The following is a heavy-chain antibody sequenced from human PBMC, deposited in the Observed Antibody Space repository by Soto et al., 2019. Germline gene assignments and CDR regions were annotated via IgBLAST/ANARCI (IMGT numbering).Heavy chain of an antibody. V-gene: IGHV4-34*01. D-gene: IGHD6-6*01. J-gene: IGHJ4*02. CDR3: ASSFIAARNFDY. CDR2: INHSGST. CDR1: GGSFSGYY. Sequence: SETLSLTCAFYGGSFSGYYWIWIRQPPGKGLEWIGSINHSGSTYYNPSLKSRVTISVDTSKNQFSLKLSSVTAADTAVYYCASSFIAARNFDYWGQGTLVTVSS.